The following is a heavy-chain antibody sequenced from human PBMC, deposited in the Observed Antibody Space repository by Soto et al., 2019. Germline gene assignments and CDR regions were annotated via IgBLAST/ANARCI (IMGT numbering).Heavy chain of an antibody. Sequence: EVQLLESGGGLVQPGGALRLSCAASGFTFSSYAMSWVRQDPGKGLEWVSAISGGGSNTYYEDSVKGRFTISRDNSRKMVYMQVNSLGAEDTAVYYCAKGGSPTYCRSGSCYRGDYFDYWGQGTLVTVSS. CDR3: AKGGSPTYCRSGSCYRGDYFDY. D-gene: IGHD2-15*01. V-gene: IGHV3-23*01. CDR2: ISGGGSNT. CDR1: GFTFSSYA. J-gene: IGHJ4*02.